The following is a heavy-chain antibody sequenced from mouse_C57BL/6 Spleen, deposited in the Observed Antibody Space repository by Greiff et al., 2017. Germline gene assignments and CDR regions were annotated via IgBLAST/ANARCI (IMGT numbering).Heavy chain of an antibody. J-gene: IGHJ2*01. D-gene: IGHD2-5*01. Sequence: EVQLQESGGGLVKPGGSLKLSCAASGFTFSSYAMSWVRQTPEKRLEWVATISDGGSYTYYPDNVKGRFTISRDNAKNNLYLQMSHLKSEDTAMYYCARDPYYSNYDYFDYWGQGTTLTVSS. V-gene: IGHV5-4*01. CDR1: GFTFSSYA. CDR2: ISDGGSYT. CDR3: ARDPYYSNYDYFDY.